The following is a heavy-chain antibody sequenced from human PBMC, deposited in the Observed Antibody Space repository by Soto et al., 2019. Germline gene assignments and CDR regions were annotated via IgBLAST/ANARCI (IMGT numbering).Heavy chain of an antibody. D-gene: IGHD3-10*01. Sequence: LRLSCAASGFTFSDYYMSWIRQAPGKGLEWVSHISSSSSYTNYADSVKGRFTISRDNAKNSLYLQMNSLRAEDTAVYYCARAAYYYGSGSYYKGEDYFDYWGQGTLVTVSS. V-gene: IGHV3-11*06. CDR1: GFTFSDYY. J-gene: IGHJ4*02. CDR3: ARAAYYYGSGSYYKGEDYFDY. CDR2: ISSSSSYT.